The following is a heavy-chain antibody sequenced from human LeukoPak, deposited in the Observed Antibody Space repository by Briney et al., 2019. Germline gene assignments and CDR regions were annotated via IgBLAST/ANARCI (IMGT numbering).Heavy chain of an antibody. CDR2: ISSSSSYI. Sequence: GGPLRLSCAASGFTFSSYSMNWVRQAPRKGLAWVSSISSSSSYIYYADPVKGRFTISRDNAKNSLYLQMNSLRAEDTAVYYCARGAPDVVVNMYNWFDPWGQGTLVTVSS. CDR1: GFTFSSYS. CDR3: ARGAPDVVVNMYNWFDP. J-gene: IGHJ5*02. V-gene: IGHV3-21*01. D-gene: IGHD3-22*01.